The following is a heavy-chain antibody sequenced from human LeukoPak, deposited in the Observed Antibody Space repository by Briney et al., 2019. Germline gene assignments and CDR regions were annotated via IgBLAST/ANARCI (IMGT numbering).Heavy chain of an antibody. J-gene: IGHJ4*02. CDR1: GFTFSSYA. V-gene: IGHV3-23*01. D-gene: IGHD2-15*01. CDR3: AKSYCSSGTCHSYLPYYFDY. CDR2: ISDGGHST. Sequence: GGSLRLSCAASGFTFSSYAMSWVRQAPGRGLQWVSSISDGGHSTYFADSVRGRFTHSRDNSKNTLYLQMNSLRDEDTAIYYCAKSYCSSGTCHSYLPYYFDYWGQGTLVTVSS.